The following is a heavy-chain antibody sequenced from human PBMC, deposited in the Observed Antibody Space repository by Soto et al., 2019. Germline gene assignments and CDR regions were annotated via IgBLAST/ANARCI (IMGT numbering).Heavy chain of an antibody. V-gene: IGHV5-51*01. CDR1: GYRFTSYW. J-gene: IGHJ1*01. CDR2: IYPGDSDT. Sequence: PGESLKISCKGSGYRFTSYWIVWVRQMPGKGPEWMGIIYPGDSDTRYSPSLQGQVAISADKSISTAYLQMSSLKTEDTAVYHCTAGAPRRAPFQQWGQGTLVTVSS. D-gene: IGHD6-6*01. CDR3: TAGAPRRAPFQQ.